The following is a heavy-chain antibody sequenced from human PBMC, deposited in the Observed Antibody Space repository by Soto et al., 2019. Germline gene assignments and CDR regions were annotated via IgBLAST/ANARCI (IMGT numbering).Heavy chain of an antibody. J-gene: IGHJ4*02. V-gene: IGHV3-21*01. CDR3: ASDTPLGYCSGGSCYSDY. CDR2: ISSSSSYI. CDR1: GFTFSSYS. D-gene: IGHD2-15*01. Sequence: EVQLVESGGGLVKPGGSLRLSCAASGFTFSSYSMNWVRQAPGKGLEWVSSISSSSSYIYYADSVKGRFTISRDNAKNSLYLQMNSLRAEDTAVYYCASDTPLGYCSGGSCYSDYWGQGTLVTVSS.